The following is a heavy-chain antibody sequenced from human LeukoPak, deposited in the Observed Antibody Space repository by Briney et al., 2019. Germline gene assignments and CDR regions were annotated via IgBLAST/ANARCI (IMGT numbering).Heavy chain of an antibody. V-gene: IGHV1-18*01. CDR1: GYTFSSYG. D-gene: IGHD4-17*01. J-gene: IGHJ4*02. CDR3: ARGYGDYWTRHFDY. CDR2: ISGYNGDT. Sequence: ASVKVSCKGSGYTFSSYGIRWVRQAPGQGVEWMGWISGYNGDTNYAQKLQGRVTVTRDTSTSTAYMELRSLRSDDTAVYYCARGYGDYWTRHFDYWGQGTLVTVSS.